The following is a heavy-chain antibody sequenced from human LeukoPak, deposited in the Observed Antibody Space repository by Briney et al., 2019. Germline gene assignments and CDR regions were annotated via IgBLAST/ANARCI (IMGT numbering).Heavy chain of an antibody. Sequence: SVKVSCKASGGTFSSYAISWVRQAPGRGLEWMGEIIPIFGTANYAQKFQGRVTITTDESTSTAYMELSSLRSEDTAVYYCARDSKNSSSWYHFQHWGQGTLVTVSS. CDR3: ARDSKNSSSWYHFQH. V-gene: IGHV1-69*05. CDR2: IIPIFGTA. J-gene: IGHJ1*01. CDR1: GGTFSSYA. D-gene: IGHD6-13*01.